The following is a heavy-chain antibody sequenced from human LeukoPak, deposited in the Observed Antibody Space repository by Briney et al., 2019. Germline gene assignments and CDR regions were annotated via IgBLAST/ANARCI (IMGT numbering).Heavy chain of an antibody. Sequence: GGSLRLSCAASGFTFSSYGMSWVRQALGKGLEWVSAISGSGGSTYYADSVKGRFTISRDNSKNTLYLQMNSLRAEDTAVYYCAKPLGPDYYDSSSLDYWGQGTLVTVSS. CDR2: ISGSGGST. D-gene: IGHD3-22*01. CDR3: AKPLGPDYYDSSSLDY. J-gene: IGHJ4*02. V-gene: IGHV3-23*01. CDR1: GFTFSSYG.